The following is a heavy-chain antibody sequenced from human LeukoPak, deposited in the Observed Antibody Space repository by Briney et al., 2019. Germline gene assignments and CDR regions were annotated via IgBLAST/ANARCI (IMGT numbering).Heavy chain of an antibody. V-gene: IGHV1-24*01. CDR2: FDPEDGET. J-gene: IGHJ4*02. D-gene: IGHD1-26*01. CDR3: ATGLTATWRSWGVADY. Sequence: GASVKVSCKVSGYTLTELSMHWVRQAPGKGLEWMGGFDPEDGETIYAQKFQGRVTMTEDTSTDTAYMELSSLRSEDTAVYYCATGLTATWRSWGVADYWGQGTLVTVSS. CDR1: GYTLTELS.